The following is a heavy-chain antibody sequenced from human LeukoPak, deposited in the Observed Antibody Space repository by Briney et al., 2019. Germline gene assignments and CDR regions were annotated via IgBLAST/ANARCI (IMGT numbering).Heavy chain of an antibody. CDR2: IYYSGST. V-gene: IGHV4-39*01. Sequence: SETLSLTCTVSGGSISSSSYYWGWIRQPPGKGLEWIGSIYYSGSTYYNPSLKSRVTISVDTSKNQFSLKLSSVTAADTAVYYCARQQLVISWFDPWGQGTLVTVSS. D-gene: IGHD6-13*01. CDR3: ARQQLVISWFDP. CDR1: GGSISSSSYY. J-gene: IGHJ5*02.